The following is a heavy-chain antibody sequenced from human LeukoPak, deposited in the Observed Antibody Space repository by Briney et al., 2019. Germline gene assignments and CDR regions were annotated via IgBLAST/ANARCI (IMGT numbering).Heavy chain of an antibody. CDR2: IFYSVTP. CDR3: AREEVAVAGRGHFDY. J-gene: IGHJ4*02. CDR1: GRFISIYY. D-gene: IGHD6-19*01. Sequence: SQTLSPTCTLFGRFISIYYWSWIRHPPGKGREWNGYIFYSVTPNYNPSLKSRVTISVDTSKTQFSLKLSSVTAADTAVYYCAREEVAVAGRGHFDYWGQGTLVTVSS. V-gene: IGHV4-59*01.